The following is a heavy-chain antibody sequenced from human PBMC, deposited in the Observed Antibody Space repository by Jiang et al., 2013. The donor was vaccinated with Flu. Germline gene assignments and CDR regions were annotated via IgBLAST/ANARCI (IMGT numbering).Heavy chain of an antibody. Sequence: TQTLTLTCTFVWVLTQHVVEWVVGWIRQPQKGPGVACTSVYWDDDKRYSPSLKSRLTITKDTSKNQVVLTMTNMDPVDTATYYCAHIDSSGLNWFDPWGQGTLVTVSS. CDR2: VYWDDDK. D-gene: IGHD3-22*01. CDR3: AHIDSSGLNWFDP. V-gene: IGHV2-5*02. J-gene: IGHJ5*02. CDR1: VLTQHVVEWV.